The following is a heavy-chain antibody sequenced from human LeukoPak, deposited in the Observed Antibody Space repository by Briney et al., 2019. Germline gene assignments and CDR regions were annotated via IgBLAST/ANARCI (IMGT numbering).Heavy chain of an antibody. D-gene: IGHD2-2*01. CDR2: ISSSSSYI. V-gene: IGHV3-21*01. J-gene: IGHJ4*02. CDR1: GFTFSSYS. CDR3: ARAMSSTSYGY. Sequence: GGSLRLCCAASGFTFSSYSMNWVRQAPGKGLEWVSSISSSSSYIYYADSVKGRFTISRDNAKNSLYLQMNSLRAEDTAVYYCARAMSSTSYGYWGQGTLVTVSS.